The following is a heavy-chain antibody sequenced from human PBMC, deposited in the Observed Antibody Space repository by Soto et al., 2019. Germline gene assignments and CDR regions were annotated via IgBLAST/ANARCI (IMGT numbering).Heavy chain of an antibody. CDR2: IYYSGST. V-gene: IGHV4-31*03. CDR3: ARGRPGGSTDSDYYYMDV. J-gene: IGHJ6*03. CDR1: GGSISSGGYY. Sequence: SETLSLTCTVSGGSISSGGYYWSWIRQHPGKGLEWIGYIYYSGSTYYNPSLKSRVTISVDTSKNQFSLKLSSVTAADTAVYYCARGRPGGSTDSDYYYMDVWGKGTTVTVSS. D-gene: IGHD2-2*01.